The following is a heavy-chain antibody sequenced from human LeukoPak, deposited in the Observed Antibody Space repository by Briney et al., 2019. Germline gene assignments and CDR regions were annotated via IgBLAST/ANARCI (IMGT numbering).Heavy chain of an antibody. CDR2: IYYSGST. V-gene: IGHV4-30-4*01. CDR3: ATENCSGGSCPFQH. Sequence: SQTLSLTCTVSGGSISSGDYYWSWIRQPPGKGLEWIGYIYYSGSTYYNPSLKSRVTISVDTSKNQFSLKLSSVTAADTAVYYCATENCSGGSCPFQHWGQGTLVTVSS. D-gene: IGHD2-15*01. CDR1: GGSISSGDYY. J-gene: IGHJ1*01.